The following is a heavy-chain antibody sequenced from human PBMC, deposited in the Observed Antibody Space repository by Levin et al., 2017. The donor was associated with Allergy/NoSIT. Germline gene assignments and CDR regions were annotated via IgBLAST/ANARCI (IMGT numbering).Heavy chain of an antibody. CDR1: GFTFSSYW. Sequence: GESLKISCAASGFTFSSYWMSWVRQTPGKGLEWVANIKQDGSEKYYVDSVKGRFTISRDNAKNSLYLQMNSLRAEDTAVYYCAGVDTAPYYYYGMDVWGQGTTVTVSS. CDR3: AGVDTAPYYYYGMDV. CDR2: IKQDGSEK. V-gene: IGHV3-7*01. D-gene: IGHD5-18*01. J-gene: IGHJ6*02.